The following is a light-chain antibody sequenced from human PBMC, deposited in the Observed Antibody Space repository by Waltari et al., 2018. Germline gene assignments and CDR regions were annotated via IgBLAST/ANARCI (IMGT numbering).Light chain of an antibody. CDR3: HQTFSHPRPS. CDR1: QSISTY. Sequence: DIQMTQSPSSLSASLGDRVTITCRASQSISTYLNWFQHKPGQAPKLLIYAASSLQSGVPSRFRGSGSGTDFTLTITSLQPEDFATYYCHQTFSHPRPSFGQ. J-gene: IGKJ2*01. CDR2: AAS. V-gene: IGKV1-39*01.